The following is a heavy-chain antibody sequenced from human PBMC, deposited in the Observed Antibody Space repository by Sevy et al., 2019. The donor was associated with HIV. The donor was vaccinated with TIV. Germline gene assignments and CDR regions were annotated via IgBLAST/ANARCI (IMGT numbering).Heavy chain of an antibody. J-gene: IGHJ6*03. V-gene: IGHV3-64D*06. Sequence: GESLKISCSASGFTFSSYAMHWVRQAPGKGLEYVSAISSNGGSTYYADSVKGRFTISRDNSKNTLYLQMSSLRAEDTAVYYCVKGAQYSSSTSCVDYYYDYMDVWGKGTTVTVSS. D-gene: IGHD2-2*01. CDR1: GFTFSSYA. CDR3: VKGAQYSSSTSCVDYYYDYMDV. CDR2: ISSNGGST.